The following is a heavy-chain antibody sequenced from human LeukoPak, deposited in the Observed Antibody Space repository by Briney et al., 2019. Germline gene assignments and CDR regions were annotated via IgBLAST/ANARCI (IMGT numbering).Heavy chain of an antibody. CDR3: ARVDCSGGSCYSLSHDWFDP. CDR2: INPNSGGT. V-gene: IGHV1-2*02. D-gene: IGHD2-15*01. Sequence: ASVKVSCKASGYTFTGYYMHWVRQAPGQGLEWMGWINPNSGGTNYAQKFQGRVTMTRDTSITTAYMELSRLRSDDTAVYYCARVDCSGGSCYSLSHDWFDPWGQGTLVTVSS. CDR1: GYTFTGYY. J-gene: IGHJ5*02.